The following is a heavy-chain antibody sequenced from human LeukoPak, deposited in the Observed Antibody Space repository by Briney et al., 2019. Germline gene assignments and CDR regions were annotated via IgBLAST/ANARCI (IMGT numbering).Heavy chain of an antibody. CDR1: GFTFSSYA. CDR3: AKESGTVTTPSVDY. J-gene: IGHJ4*02. CDR2: ISSSGGNT. Sequence: GGSLRLSCAASGFTFSSYAMSWVRQAPGKGLEWVSAISSSGGNTYYADSVKGRFTISRDNSKNTLYLQMNSLRAEDTAVYYCAKESGTVTTPSVDYWGQGTQVTVSS. D-gene: IGHD4-17*01. V-gene: IGHV3-23*01.